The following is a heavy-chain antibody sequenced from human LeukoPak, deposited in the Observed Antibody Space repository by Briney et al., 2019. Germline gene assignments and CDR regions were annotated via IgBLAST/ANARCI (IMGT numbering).Heavy chain of an antibody. CDR1: GFTFSSYW. CDR3: ARRVQGMAPYYFDY. V-gene: IGHV3-74*01. J-gene: IGHJ4*02. Sequence: PGGSLRLSCTASGFTFSSYWMHWVRQAPGKGLVWVPRINSDGGSTSYADSVKGRFTISRDNAKNTLYLQMNSLRAEDTAVYYCARRVQGMAPYYFDYWGQGSLVTLSS. CDR2: INSDGGST. D-gene: IGHD5-24*01.